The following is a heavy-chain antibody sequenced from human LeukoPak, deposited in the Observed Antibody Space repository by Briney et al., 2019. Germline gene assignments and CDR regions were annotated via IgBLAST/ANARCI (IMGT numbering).Heavy chain of an antibody. CDR1: GFTFNDYA. CDR2: ISDTGRRT. Sequence: GESLKISCAASGFTFNDYAMSWVRQAAGKGLEWVSGISDTGRRTFYADSVKGRFTISRDDSKKTVYLQMNTLRAEDTAIYFCARHDSFIPYWGQGTLVTVSS. CDR3: ARHDSFIPY. J-gene: IGHJ4*02. D-gene: IGHD3-16*02. V-gene: IGHV3-23*01.